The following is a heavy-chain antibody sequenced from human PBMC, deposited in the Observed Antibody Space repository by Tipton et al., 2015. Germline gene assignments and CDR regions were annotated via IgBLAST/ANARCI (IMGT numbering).Heavy chain of an antibody. CDR3: VRRARRVGSHSYPYYFDY. CDR1: GYIFTSFW. Sequence: VQLVQSGAEVKKPGEALKISCKGSGYIFTSFWIGWVRQMPGKGLEWMGTIYPGDSETRYNPSFQGQVTISAEKSITTAYLQRRSLKAADTAMYYCVRRARRVGSHSYPYYFDYWGQGTLVPVSS. J-gene: IGHJ4*02. V-gene: IGHV5-51*01. D-gene: IGHD1-26*01. CDR2: IYPGDSET.